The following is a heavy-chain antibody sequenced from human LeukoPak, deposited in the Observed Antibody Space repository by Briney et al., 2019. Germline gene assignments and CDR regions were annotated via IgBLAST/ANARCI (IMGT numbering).Heavy chain of an antibody. CDR2: MYPGDSDT. Sequence: GESLQISCRAAGYTFTNYWIGWGRQMPGKGLEWMGIMYPGDSDTRYSPSFQGQVTLSADKSISTAYLQWSSLKASDTAMYYCAASTYGSGAYVGFDSWGPGTLVTVSS. CDR1: GYTFTNYW. V-gene: IGHV5-51*01. J-gene: IGHJ4*02. D-gene: IGHD3-10*01. CDR3: AASTYGSGAYVGFDS.